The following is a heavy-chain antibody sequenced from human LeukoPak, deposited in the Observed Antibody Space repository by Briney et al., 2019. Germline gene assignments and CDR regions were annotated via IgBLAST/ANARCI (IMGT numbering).Heavy chain of an antibody. CDR1: GYTFTSYY. Sequence: ASVKVSCMASGYTFTSYYMHWVRQAPGQGLEWMGIINPSGGSTSYAQKFQGRVTMTRDTSTSTVYMELSSLRSEDTAVYYCARGATRHCGGDCLDYWGQGTLVTVSS. D-gene: IGHD2-21*02. V-gene: IGHV1-46*01. CDR3: ARGATRHCGGDCLDY. J-gene: IGHJ4*02. CDR2: INPSGGST.